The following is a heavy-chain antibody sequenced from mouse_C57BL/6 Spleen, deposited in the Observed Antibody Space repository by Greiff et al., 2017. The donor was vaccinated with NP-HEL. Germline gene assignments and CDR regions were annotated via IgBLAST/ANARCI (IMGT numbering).Heavy chain of an antibody. J-gene: IGHJ2*01. CDR1: GYTFTDYY. CDR3: ARGSPDY. Sequence: EVQLQQSGPELVKPGASVKISCKASGYTFTDYYMNWVKQSHGKSLEWIGDINPNNGGTSYNQKIKGKATLTVDKSSSTAYMELRSLTSEDSAVDYGARGSPDYWGQGTTLTVSS. CDR2: INPNNGGT. V-gene: IGHV1-26*01.